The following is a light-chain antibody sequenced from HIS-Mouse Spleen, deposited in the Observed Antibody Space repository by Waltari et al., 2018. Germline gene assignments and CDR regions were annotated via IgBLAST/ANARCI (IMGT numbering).Light chain of an antibody. Sequence: QSALTQPRSVSGSPGQSVTISCTGTSSDVGGYNYVSWYQQHPGKAPKLMIYDVSKGPSGVPDRFSGSKSGNTASLTISGLQAEDEADYYCSSYTSSSTVFGTGTKVTVL. CDR1: SSDVGGYNY. CDR3: SSYTSSSTV. CDR2: DVS. J-gene: IGLJ1*01. V-gene: IGLV2-11*01.